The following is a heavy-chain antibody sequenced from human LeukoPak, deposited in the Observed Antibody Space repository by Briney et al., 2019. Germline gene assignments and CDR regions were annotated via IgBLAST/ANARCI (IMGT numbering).Heavy chain of an antibody. Sequence: GGSLRLSCAAPGFTFSSYAMSWVRQAPGKGLEWVSAISGSGGSTYYADSVKGRFIISRDNSKNTLYLQMNSLRAEDTAVYYCTKGGDIVVVVAATPTPFDYWGQGTLVTVSS. CDR3: TKGGDIVVVVAATPTPFDY. V-gene: IGHV3-23*01. J-gene: IGHJ4*02. CDR1: GFTFSSYA. D-gene: IGHD2-15*01. CDR2: ISGSGGST.